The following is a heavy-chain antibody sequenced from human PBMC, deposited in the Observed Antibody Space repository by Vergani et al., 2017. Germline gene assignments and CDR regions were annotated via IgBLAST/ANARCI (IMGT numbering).Heavy chain of an antibody. J-gene: IGHJ4*02. CDR3: ARRVRLGELSLEADY. Sequence: QVQLQESGPGLVKPSQTLSLTCTVSGGSISSGGYYWSWIRQHPGKGLEWIGYIYYSGSTYYNPSLKSRVTISVDTSKSQFSLKLSSVTAADTAVYYCARRVRLGELSLEADYWGQGTLVTVSS. CDR2: IYYSGST. D-gene: IGHD3-16*02. CDR1: GGSISSGGYY. V-gene: IGHV4-31*03.